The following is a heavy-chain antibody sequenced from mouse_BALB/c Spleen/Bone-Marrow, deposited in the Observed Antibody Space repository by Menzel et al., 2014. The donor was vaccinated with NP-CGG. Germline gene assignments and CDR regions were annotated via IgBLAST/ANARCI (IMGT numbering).Heavy chain of an antibody. CDR3: ARDHPYYFDY. V-gene: IGHV1-7*01. J-gene: IGHJ2*01. CDR2: INPSTGYT. Sequence: QVQLQQPGAELAKPGASVKMSCKASGYTFTSYWMHWVKQRPGQGLEWIGYINPSTGYTEYNQKFKDKATLTADKSSSTAYMQLSSLTSEDSAVYYCARDHPYYFDYWGQGTTLTVSS. CDR1: GYTFTSYW.